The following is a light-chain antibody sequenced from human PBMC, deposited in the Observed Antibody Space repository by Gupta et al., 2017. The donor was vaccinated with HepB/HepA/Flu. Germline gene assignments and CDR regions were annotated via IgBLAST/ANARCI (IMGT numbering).Light chain of an antibody. CDR1: QSVSSSY. J-gene: IGKJ1*01. CDR2: GAS. V-gene: IGKV3-20*01. Sequence: EIVLTQSPGTLSLSPGERATLSCRASQSVSSSYLAWYQQKPGQAPRLLIYGASSRATGIPDRFSGSGSGTDXTLTISXLEPEDFAVYYCQQYGSSLTWTFGXGTKVEIK. CDR3: QQYGSSLTWT.